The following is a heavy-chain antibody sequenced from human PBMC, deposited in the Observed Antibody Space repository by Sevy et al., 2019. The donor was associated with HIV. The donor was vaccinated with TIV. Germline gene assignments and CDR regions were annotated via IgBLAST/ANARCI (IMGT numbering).Heavy chain of an antibody. CDR1: GFSLTASD. CDR2: VRNDGSNK. Sequence: GESLKISCAASGFSLTASDMHWVRQAPGKGLEWVAYVRNDGSNKYYADSVGDRFTISRDSPKNTLYWQMNSLGDEDTAIYYCARGRKTTEEWLEELDYYYGLDVWGQGTTVTVSS. V-gene: IGHV3-30*02. D-gene: IGHD2-8*01. CDR3: ARGRKTTEEWLEELDYYYGLDV. J-gene: IGHJ6*02.